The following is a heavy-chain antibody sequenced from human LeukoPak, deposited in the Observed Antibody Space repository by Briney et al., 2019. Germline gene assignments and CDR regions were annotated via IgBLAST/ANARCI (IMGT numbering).Heavy chain of an antibody. D-gene: IGHD3/OR15-3a*01. V-gene: IGHV1-2*02. CDR2: INPNSGGT. J-gene: IGHJ6*03. CDR1: GYIFSVYY. CDR3: ARGEFRTGAKGDYYYYMDV. Sequence: GASVKVSYKASGYIFSVYYMHWVRQAPGQGLEWMGWINPNSGGTDYAQKLQGRVTMTRDTSISTAYMELIGLRSDDTAVYYCARGEFRTGAKGDYYYYMDVWGKGTTVTVSS.